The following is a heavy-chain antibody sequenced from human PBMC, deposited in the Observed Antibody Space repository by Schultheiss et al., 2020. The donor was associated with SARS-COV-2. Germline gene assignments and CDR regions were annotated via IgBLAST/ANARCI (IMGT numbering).Heavy chain of an antibody. J-gene: IGHJ4*02. V-gene: IGHV3-21*04. Sequence: GGSLRLSCAASGFTFSSYSMNWVRQAPGKGLEWVSSISSSSSYIYYADSVKGRFTISRDNAKNSLYLQMNSLRAEDTAVYYCAKDDCSGGTCYPDYWGQGTLVTVSS. CDR1: GFTFSSYS. CDR2: ISSSSSYI. D-gene: IGHD2-15*01. CDR3: AKDDCSGGTCYPDY.